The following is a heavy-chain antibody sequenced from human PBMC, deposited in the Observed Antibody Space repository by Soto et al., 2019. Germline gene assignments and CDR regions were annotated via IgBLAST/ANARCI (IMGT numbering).Heavy chain of an antibody. J-gene: IGHJ6*02. CDR2: ISSSSSTI. Sequence: GGSLKLACAASGFTFSSYSMNWVRQAPGKGLEWVSYISSSSSTIYYADSVNGRFTISRDNAKNSLYLQMNSLRAEDTAVYYCARVGDSSGYRYYYYGMDVWGQGTTVTVSS. V-gene: IGHV3-48*01. D-gene: IGHD3-22*01. CDR1: GFTFSSYS. CDR3: ARVGDSSGYRYYYYGMDV.